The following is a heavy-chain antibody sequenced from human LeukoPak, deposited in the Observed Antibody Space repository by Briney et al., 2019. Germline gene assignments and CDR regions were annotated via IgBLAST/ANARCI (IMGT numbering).Heavy chain of an antibody. CDR1: GYSISSGYY. D-gene: IGHD5-18*01. CDR2: IYHSGST. Sequence: PSETLSLTCAVSGYSISSGYYWGWIRQPPGKGLEWIGSIYHSGSTYYNPSLKRRVTISVDTSKNQFSLKLSSVTAADTAVYYCARHSGDTAMVHDYWGQGALVTVSS. V-gene: IGHV4-38-2*01. J-gene: IGHJ4*02. CDR3: ARHSGDTAMVHDY.